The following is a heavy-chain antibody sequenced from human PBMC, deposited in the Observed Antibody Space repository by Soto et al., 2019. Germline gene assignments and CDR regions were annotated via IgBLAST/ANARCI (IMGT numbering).Heavy chain of an antibody. V-gene: IGHV3-48*02. CDR2: ISSSSSTI. CDR1: GFTFSSYS. J-gene: IGHJ6*02. Sequence: GVLRLSCAASGFTFSSYSMNWVRQAPGKGLEWVSYISSSSSTIYYADSVKGRFTISRDNAKNSLYLQMNSLRDEDTAVYYCAREGNWNLYYYYGMDVWGQGTTVTVS. CDR3: AREGNWNLYYYYGMDV. D-gene: IGHD1-20*01.